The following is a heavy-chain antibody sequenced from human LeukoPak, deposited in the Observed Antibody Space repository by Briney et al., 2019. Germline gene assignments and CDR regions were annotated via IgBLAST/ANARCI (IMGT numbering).Heavy chain of an antibody. D-gene: IGHD3/OR15-3a*01. J-gene: IGHJ4*02. CDR3: STWTDLYDY. CDR2: IRSKTDGGTA. Sequence: PGGSLRLSCAASGFTFNNAWMTWVRQAPGKGLDWVGRIRSKTDGGTADHAASVRGRFTISRDDSKNMLYLQMNSLKTEDTAVYHCSTWTDLYDYWGQGTLVTVSS. CDR1: GFTFNNAW. V-gene: IGHV3-15*01.